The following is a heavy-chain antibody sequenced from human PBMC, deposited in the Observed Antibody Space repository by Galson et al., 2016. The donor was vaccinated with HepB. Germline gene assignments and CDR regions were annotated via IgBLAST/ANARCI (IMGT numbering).Heavy chain of an antibody. Sequence: SLRLSCAASGFIFADRAMHWVRQGPGKGLEWVSGISSDGGDIGYADSVKGRFTVSRDNAKNSLFLQMNSLRPEDTASYFCARDMAFEGFVGVPFDVWGQGTLVTVSS. CDR2: ISSDGGDI. D-gene: IGHD3-16*01. CDR1: GFIFADRA. V-gene: IGHV3-9*01. J-gene: IGHJ3*01. CDR3: ARDMAFEGFVGVPFDV.